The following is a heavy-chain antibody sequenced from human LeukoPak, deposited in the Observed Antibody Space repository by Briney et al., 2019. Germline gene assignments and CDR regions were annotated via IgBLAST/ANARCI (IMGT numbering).Heavy chain of an antibody. CDR3: ANSNWSPFDH. CDR1: GLTFSTYW. V-gene: IGHV3-7*01. J-gene: IGHJ4*02. D-gene: IGHD1-20*01. CDR2: IKEDGSEK. Sequence: GGSLRLSCAASGLTFSTYWMNWVRQAPGKGLEWVANIKEDGSEKYYVDSVKGRFTISRDNAKNSLYLQMNSLRAEDTAVYYCANSNWSPFDHWGQGTLVTVSS.